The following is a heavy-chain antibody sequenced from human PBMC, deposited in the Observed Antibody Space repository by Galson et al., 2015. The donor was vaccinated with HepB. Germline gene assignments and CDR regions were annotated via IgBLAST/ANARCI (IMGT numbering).Heavy chain of an antibody. V-gene: IGHV3-23*01. CDR3: AKSPSRSWSEFDI. CDR1: GFTFSSYA. D-gene: IGHD6-13*01. CDR2: ISDSGANT. J-gene: IGHJ3*02. Sequence: SLRLSCAAPGFTFSSYAMNWVRQAPGKGLEWVSRISDSGANTHYADSVKGRFTISRDNSKNTLYLQMNRLRAEDSARYYCAKSPSRSWSEFDIWGQGTMVTVSS.